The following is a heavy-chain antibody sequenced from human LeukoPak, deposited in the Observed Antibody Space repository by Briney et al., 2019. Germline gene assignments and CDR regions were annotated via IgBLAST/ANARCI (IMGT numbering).Heavy chain of an antibody. CDR2: ISLTGLT. CDR1: GGSISNTNW. J-gene: IGHJ4*02. Sequence: KPSETLSLTCGVSGGSISNTNWWSWVRQPPGQGLEWIGEISLTGLTHYNPSLESLVTVSLDKSKNQLPLNLTSVTAADTAVYYCSRENGAFSPFGYWGQGTLVTVSS. D-gene: IGHD2-8*01. CDR3: SRENGAFSPFGY. V-gene: IGHV4-4*02.